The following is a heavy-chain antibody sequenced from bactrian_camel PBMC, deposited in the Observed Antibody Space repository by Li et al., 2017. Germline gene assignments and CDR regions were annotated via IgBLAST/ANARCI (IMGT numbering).Heavy chain of an antibody. CDR3: AADWGNYYAPEAFGL. CDR1: GFTFSEYP. V-gene: IGHV3S42*01. D-gene: IGHD5*01. CDR2: IKGNSDRI. J-gene: IGHJ6*01. Sequence: VQLVESGGGLVQSGGSLRLSCVGSGFTFSEYPMAWVRQAPGKGLEWLSLIKGNSDRIVYADSVKGRFTTSRDNAKSTLYLQLINAKSEDTAMYYCAADWGNYYAPEAFGLWGRGTQVTVS.